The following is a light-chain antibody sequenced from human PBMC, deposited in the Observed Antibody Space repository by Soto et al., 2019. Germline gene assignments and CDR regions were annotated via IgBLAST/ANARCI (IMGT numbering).Light chain of an antibody. Sequence: DIQMTQSPSSLSASVGDRVTITCRASQGIINYLAWYHQKPGKVPKLLIYAASTLQSGVPSRFSGSGSGTDFTLTISSLQPEDVATYYCLKYNSAPWTFGQGTKVDIK. CDR3: LKYNSAPWT. V-gene: IGKV1-27*01. CDR1: QGIINY. CDR2: AAS. J-gene: IGKJ1*01.